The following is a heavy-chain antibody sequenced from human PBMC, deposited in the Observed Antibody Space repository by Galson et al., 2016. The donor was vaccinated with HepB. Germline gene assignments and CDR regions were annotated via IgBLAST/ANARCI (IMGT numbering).Heavy chain of an antibody. Sequence: SLRLSCAASGFTFSSYGMHWVRQAPGKGLEWVAVIWNDGSYKYYEDSVKGRFTISRDNSKNTLNLQMNRLRAEDTAVYYCARGCGGGAGCYYTDFWGQGTLVTVSS. J-gene: IGHJ4*02. CDR1: GFTFSSYG. V-gene: IGHV3-33*01. D-gene: IGHD2-15*01. CDR3: ARGCGGGAGCYYTDF. CDR2: IWNDGSYK.